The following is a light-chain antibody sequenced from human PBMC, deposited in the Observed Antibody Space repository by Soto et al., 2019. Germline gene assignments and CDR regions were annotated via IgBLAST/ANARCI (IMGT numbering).Light chain of an antibody. Sequence: EIVLTQSPGTLSLSPGERATLSCRASQSVSSSYLAWYQQKPGQAPRLLIYGASSSATGIPDRFSGSGSGTDFTLTISRLEPEAFAVYYCKQYGSSPGFTFGPGTKVDIK. CDR2: GAS. CDR1: QSVSSSY. CDR3: KQYGSSPGFT. J-gene: IGKJ3*01. V-gene: IGKV3-20*01.